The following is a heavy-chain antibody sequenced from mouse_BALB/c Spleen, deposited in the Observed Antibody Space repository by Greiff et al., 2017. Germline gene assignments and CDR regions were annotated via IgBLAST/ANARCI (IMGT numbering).Heavy chain of an antibody. Sequence: QVQLQQSAAELARPGASVKMSCKASGYTFTTYTMHWVKQRPGQGLEWIGYINPSSGYTEYNQKFKDKTTLTADKSSSTAYMQLSSLTSEDSAVYYCARSPGYGSSYDYWGQGTTLTVSS. CDR1: GYTFTTYT. CDR3: ARSPGYGSSYDY. CDR2: INPSSGYT. J-gene: IGHJ2*01. D-gene: IGHD1-1*01. V-gene: IGHV1-4*02.